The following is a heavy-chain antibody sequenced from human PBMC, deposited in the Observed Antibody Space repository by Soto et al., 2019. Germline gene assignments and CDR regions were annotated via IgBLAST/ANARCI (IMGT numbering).Heavy chain of an antibody. V-gene: IGHV3-23*01. CDR3: ASHDQQLASSYYYGMDV. CDR1: GFTFSSYA. D-gene: IGHD6-13*01. Sequence: GGSLRLSCAASGFTFSSYAMSWVRQAPGKGLEWVSAISGSGGSTYYADSVKGRFTISRDNSKNTLYLQMNSLRAEDTAVYYCASHDQQLASSYYYGMDVWGQGTTVTVSS. J-gene: IGHJ6*02. CDR2: ISGSGGST.